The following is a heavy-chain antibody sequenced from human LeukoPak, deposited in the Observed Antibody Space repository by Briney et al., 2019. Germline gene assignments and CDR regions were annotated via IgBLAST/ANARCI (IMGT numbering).Heavy chain of an antibody. CDR2: INPSGGST. Sequence: ASVKVSCKASGYTFTGYFMHWVRQAPGQGLEWMGIINPSGGSTSYAQKFQGRVTMTRDTSTSTVYMELSSLRSEDTAVYYCAMDQVGANHGVFDYWGQGTLVTVSS. CDR1: GYTFTGYF. J-gene: IGHJ4*02. V-gene: IGHV1-46*01. D-gene: IGHD1-26*01. CDR3: AMDQVGANHGVFDY.